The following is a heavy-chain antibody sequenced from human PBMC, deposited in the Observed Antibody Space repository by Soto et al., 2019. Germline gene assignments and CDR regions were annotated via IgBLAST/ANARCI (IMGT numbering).Heavy chain of an antibody. V-gene: IGHV1-69*06. D-gene: IGHD1-7*01. CDR2: IIPIFGTA. CDR1: GGTFSSYA. Sequence: QVQLVQAGAEVKKPGSSVKVSCKASGGTFSSYAISWVRQAPGQGLEWMGGIIPIFGTANYAQKFQGRVTITADKSTSTAYIELRSMRSEDTAVYYCARGAGRSGTTWHFDYWGQGTLVTVSS. J-gene: IGHJ4*02. CDR3: ARGAGRSGTTWHFDY.